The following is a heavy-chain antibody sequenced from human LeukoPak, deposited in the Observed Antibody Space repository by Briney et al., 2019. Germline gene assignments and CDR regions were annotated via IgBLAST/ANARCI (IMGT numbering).Heavy chain of an antibody. J-gene: IGHJ4*02. CDR3: ARRDFWSGHYHFDY. D-gene: IGHD3-3*01. Sequence: SGTLSLTCAVSGGSISSSNWWSWIRQPPGKGLEWIGSIYYSGGTYYNPSLKSRVTISVDTSKNQFSLKLSSVTAADTAVYYCARRDFWSGHYHFDYWGQGTLVTVSS. CDR2: IYYSGGT. CDR1: GGSISSSNW. V-gene: IGHV4-39*01.